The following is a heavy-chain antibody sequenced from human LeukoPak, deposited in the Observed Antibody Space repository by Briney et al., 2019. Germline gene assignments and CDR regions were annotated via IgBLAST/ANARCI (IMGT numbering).Heavy chain of an antibody. CDR2: ISAFTGNT. D-gene: IGHD3-10*01. Sequence: ASVKVSCKTSGYTFTTYGISWVWQAPGQGLEYMGWISAFTGNTNYAQKFQGRVAMTMDTSTSTVEMELSSLKFDDTALYFCARLSYDGEGYWGQGTLVTVSS. V-gene: IGHV1-18*01. CDR1: GYTFTTYG. J-gene: IGHJ4*01. CDR3: ARLSYDGEGY.